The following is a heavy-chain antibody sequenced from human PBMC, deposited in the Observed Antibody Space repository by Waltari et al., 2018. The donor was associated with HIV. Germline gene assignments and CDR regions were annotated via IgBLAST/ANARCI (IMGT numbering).Heavy chain of an antibody. CDR3: AKDTGGSGSLRAFDI. CDR2: ISWNSGSI. J-gene: IGHJ3*02. V-gene: IGHV3-9*01. Sequence: EVQLVESGGGLVQPGRSLRLSCAASGFTFDDYAMHWVWQAPGKGLEWVSGISWNSGSIGYADSVKGRFTISRDNAKNSLYLQTNSLRAEDTALYYCAKDTGGSGSLRAFDIWGQGTMVTVSS. CDR1: GFTFDDYA. D-gene: IGHD3-10*01.